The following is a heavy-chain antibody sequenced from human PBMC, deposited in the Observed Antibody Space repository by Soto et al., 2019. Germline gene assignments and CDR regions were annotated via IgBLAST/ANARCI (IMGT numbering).Heavy chain of an antibody. D-gene: IGHD3-10*01. CDR3: ARVLKGALRQLWPLGD. CDR2: IIPVFGTV. V-gene: IGHV1-69*01. Sequence: QVQLVQSGADVKKPGSSVRVSCKPSGGSFSSYAVNWVRQAPGQGLEWVGGIIPVFGTVNYAEKFQGRVTITADDPTNASYMELSSLTSEEPAVYYCARVLKGALRQLWPLGDWGQGTLVTVSS. CDR1: GGSFSSYA. J-gene: IGHJ4*02.